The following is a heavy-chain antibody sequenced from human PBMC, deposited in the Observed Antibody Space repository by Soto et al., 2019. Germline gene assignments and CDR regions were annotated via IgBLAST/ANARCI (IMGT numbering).Heavy chain of an antibody. CDR1: GGSISSGGYY. D-gene: IGHD3-10*02. CDR3: ARLHLAFYVFDY. CDR2: IYYSGST. V-gene: IGHV4-31*03. Sequence: PSETLSLTCTVSGGSISSGGYYWSWIRQHPGKGLEWIGYIYYSGSTYYNPSLKSRVTISVDTSKNQFSLKLSSVTAADTAVYYCARLHLAFYVFDYWGQGTLVTVS. J-gene: IGHJ4*02.